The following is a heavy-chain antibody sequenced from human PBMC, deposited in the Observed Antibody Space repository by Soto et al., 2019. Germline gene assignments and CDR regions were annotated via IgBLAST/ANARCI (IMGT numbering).Heavy chain of an antibody. D-gene: IGHD5-12*01. CDR2: IYYSGST. J-gene: IGHJ4*02. V-gene: IGHV4-59*01. Sequence: PSETLSLTCTVSGVSISSYYWSWIRQPPGKGLEWIGYIYYSGSTNYNPSLKSRVTISVDTSKNQFSLKLSSVTAADTAVYYCARDRRAGYDYWGQGTLVTVSS. CDR1: GVSISSYY. CDR3: ARDRRAGYDY.